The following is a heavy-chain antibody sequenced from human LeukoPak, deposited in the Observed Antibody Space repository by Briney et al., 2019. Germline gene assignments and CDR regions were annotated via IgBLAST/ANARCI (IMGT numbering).Heavy chain of an antibody. V-gene: IGHV4-31*03. CDR2: IYYSGST. Sequence: SETLSLTCTVSGGSISSGGYYWSWIRQHPGKGLEWIGYIYYSGSTYYNPSLKSRVTISVDTPKNQFSLKLSSVTAADTAVYYCARGGPGYGGHADYWGQGTLVTVSS. J-gene: IGHJ4*02. CDR1: GGSISSGGYY. D-gene: IGHD4-23*01. CDR3: ARGGPGYGGHADY.